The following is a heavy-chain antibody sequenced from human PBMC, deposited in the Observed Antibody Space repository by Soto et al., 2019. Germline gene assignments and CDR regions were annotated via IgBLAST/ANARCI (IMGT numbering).Heavy chain of an antibody. CDR3: ARDPLAIAASSFDI. Sequence: QVQLVESGGGVVQPGRSLRLSCAASGFTFSSYGMHWVRQAPGKGLEWVAVIWYDGSNKYYADSVKGRFTISRDNSKNTLYLQMNSLRAEDTAVYYCARDPLAIAASSFDIWGQGTMVTVSS. CDR2: IWYDGSNK. D-gene: IGHD6-13*01. CDR1: GFTFSSYG. J-gene: IGHJ3*02. V-gene: IGHV3-33*01.